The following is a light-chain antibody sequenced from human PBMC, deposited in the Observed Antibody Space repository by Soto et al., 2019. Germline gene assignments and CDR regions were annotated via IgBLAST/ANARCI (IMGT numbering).Light chain of an antibody. CDR3: LQHNSYPWT. CDR2: DAS. Sequence: DIQMTQSPSSLSASVGDRVTISCRASQGIRNDVGWYQQKPGKAPKRLIYDASILQSGVPSRFSGSGSGTEFTLTISSLQPEDFATYYCLQHNSYPWTFGQGTKVEIK. CDR1: QGIRND. J-gene: IGKJ1*01. V-gene: IGKV1-17*01.